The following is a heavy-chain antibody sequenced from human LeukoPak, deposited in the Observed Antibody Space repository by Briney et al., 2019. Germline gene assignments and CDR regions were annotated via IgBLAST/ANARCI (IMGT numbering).Heavy chain of an antibody. Sequence: GASVKVSCKASGYTFTSYGLSWVRQAPGQGLEWMGWISVYYGNTKYEQKVQGRVTMTTDTSTSTAYMELRSLRSDDTAVYYCARGPETPDYWGQGTLVTVSS. CDR3: ARGPETPDY. CDR1: GYTFTSYG. J-gene: IGHJ4*02. CDR2: ISVYYGNT. V-gene: IGHV1-18*01.